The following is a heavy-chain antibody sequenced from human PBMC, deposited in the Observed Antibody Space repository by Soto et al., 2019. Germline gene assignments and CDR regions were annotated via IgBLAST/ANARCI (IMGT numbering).Heavy chain of an antibody. CDR2: IGTAGDT. J-gene: IGHJ5*02. CDR3: ARDPRCLDP. CDR1: GERLYSYE. Sequence: RLWLAASGERLYSYEMHWVRQGPGKGLEWVSAIGTAGDTNYAGSVKGRFTISRENAKNSLYLQMDSLKDEDTATYYCARDPRCLDPWCTGPLVTVS. V-gene: IGHV3-13*04.